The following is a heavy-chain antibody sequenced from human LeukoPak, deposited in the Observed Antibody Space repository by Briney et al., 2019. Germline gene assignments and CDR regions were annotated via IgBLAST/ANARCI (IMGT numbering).Heavy chain of an antibody. CDR3: ARGREVLWFGELPKPPNRDY. Sequence: GGSLRLSCAASGFTFSSYSMNWVRQAPGKGLEWVSSISSSSSYIYYADSVKGRFTISRDNAKNSLYLQMNSLRAEDTAVYYCARGREVLWFGELPKPPNRDYWGQGTLVTVSS. CDR1: GFTFSSYS. J-gene: IGHJ4*02. D-gene: IGHD3-10*01. CDR2: ISSSSSYI. V-gene: IGHV3-21*01.